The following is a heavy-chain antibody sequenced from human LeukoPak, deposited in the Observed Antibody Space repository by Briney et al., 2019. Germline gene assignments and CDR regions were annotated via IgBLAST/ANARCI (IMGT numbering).Heavy chain of an antibody. CDR2: ISYDGSEV. V-gene: IGHV3-30*03. CDR3: ASAGATGYFDY. D-gene: IGHD1-26*01. CDR1: GFTFSSYG. J-gene: IGHJ4*02. Sequence: LTGGSLRLSCAASGFTFSSYGMHWVRQAPGKGLEWVAVISYDGSEVYYADSVKGRFTISRDNSKNTLYLQMNSLRAEDTAVYYCASAGATGYFDYWGQGTLVTVSS.